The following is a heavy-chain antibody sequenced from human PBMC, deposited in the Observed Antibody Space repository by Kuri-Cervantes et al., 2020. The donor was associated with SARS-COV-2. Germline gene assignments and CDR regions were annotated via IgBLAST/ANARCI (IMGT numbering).Heavy chain of an antibody. CDR3: ASYLLGGWFDP. V-gene: IGHV1-18*01. D-gene: IGHD3-16*01. J-gene: IGHJ5*02. CDR2: ISAYNGNT. CDR1: GYTFTSYG. Sequence: ASVKVSCKASGYTFTSYGISWVRQAPGQGLEWMGWISAYNGNTNYAQKLQGRVTMTTDTSTSTAYMELRSLRSEDTAVYYCASYLLGGWFDPWGQGTLVTVSS.